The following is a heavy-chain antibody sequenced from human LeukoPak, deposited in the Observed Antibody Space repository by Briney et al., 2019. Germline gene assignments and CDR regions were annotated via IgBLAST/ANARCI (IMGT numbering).Heavy chain of an antibody. V-gene: IGHV1-8*01. J-gene: IGHJ4*02. CDR2: MNPNSGNT. CDR3: ARGYRVGATSPCGY. D-gene: IGHD1-26*01. CDR1: GYTFTIYD. Sequence: ASVKVSFKASGYTFTIYDINWVRQATGQGLEWMGWMNPNSGNTGYAQKLQGRVTMTRNTSISTAYMELSSLRSEDTAVCYCARGYRVGATSPCGYWGQGTLVTVSS.